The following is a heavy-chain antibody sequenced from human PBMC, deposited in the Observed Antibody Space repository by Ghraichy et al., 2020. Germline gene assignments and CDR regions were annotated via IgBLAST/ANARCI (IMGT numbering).Heavy chain of an antibody. D-gene: IGHD2-15*01. J-gene: IGHJ6*02. CDR1: GYTFTGYY. Sequence: ASLKVSCKASGYTFTGYYMHWVRQAPGQGLEWMGWINPNSGGTNYAQKFQGWVTMTRDTSISTAYMELSRLRSDDTAVYYCARSSGGSYDYYYYGMDVWGQGTTVTVSS. V-gene: IGHV1-2*04. CDR2: INPNSGGT. CDR3: ARSSGGSYDYYYYGMDV.